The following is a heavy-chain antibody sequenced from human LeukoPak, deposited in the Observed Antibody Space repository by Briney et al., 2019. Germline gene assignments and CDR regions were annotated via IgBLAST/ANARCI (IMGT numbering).Heavy chain of an antibody. D-gene: IGHD5-18*01. CDR1: GFTFSYHY. CDR3: ARVSKQLWLGDLDY. CDR2: ISSSGSTI. V-gene: IGHV3-11*01. J-gene: IGHJ4*02. Sequence: GGSLRLSCAASGFTFSYHYMSLIRQAPGKGLEGVSYISSSGSTIYYADSVKGRFTISRDNDKNSLYLQMNSLRAEDTAVYYCARVSKQLWLGDLDYWGQGTLVTVSS.